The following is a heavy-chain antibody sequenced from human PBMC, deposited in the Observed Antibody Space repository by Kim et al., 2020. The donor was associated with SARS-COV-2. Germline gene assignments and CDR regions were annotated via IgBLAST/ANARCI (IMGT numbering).Heavy chain of an antibody. CDR2: ST. J-gene: IGHJ4*02. Sequence: STYYNPYRRSRVTISVDTSQNQFSLRLGSVTAADTAVYDCARGGGESYDYWGQGTLVTVSS. CDR3: ARGGGESYDY. D-gene: IGHD4-17*01. V-gene: IGHV4-31*02.